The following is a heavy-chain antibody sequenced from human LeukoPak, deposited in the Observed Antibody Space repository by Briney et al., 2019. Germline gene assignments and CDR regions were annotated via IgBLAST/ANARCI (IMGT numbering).Heavy chain of an antibody. CDR1: GGSISSSSYY. CDR2: IYYSGST. CDR3: ARGRMATSK. V-gene: IGHV4-39*06. Sequence: SETLSLTCTVSGGSISSSSYYWGWIRQPPGKGLEWIGSIYYSGSTYYNPSLKSRVTISVDTSKNQFPLKLSSVTAADTAVYYCARGRMATSKWGQGTLVTVSS. D-gene: IGHD5-24*01. J-gene: IGHJ4*02.